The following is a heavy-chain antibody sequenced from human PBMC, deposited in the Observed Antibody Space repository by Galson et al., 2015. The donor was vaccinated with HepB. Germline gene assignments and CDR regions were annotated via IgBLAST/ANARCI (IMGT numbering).Heavy chain of an antibody. J-gene: IGHJ6*02. V-gene: IGHV1-18*04. D-gene: IGHD4-17*01. CDR2: ISAYNGNT. CDR3: ARDPTMTTVTYYYYYYYGMDV. Sequence: SVKVSCKASGYTFTSYGISWVRQAPGQGLEWMEWISAYNGNTNYAQKLQGRVTMTTDTSTSTAYMELRSLRSDDTAVYYCARDPTMTTVTYYYYYYYGMDVWGQGTTVTVSS. CDR1: GYTFTSYG.